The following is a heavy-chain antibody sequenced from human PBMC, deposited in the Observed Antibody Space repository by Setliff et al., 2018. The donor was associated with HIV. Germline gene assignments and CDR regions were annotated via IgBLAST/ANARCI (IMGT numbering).Heavy chain of an antibody. CDR3: ARDRIPKRGYTYREPDFDS. V-gene: IGHV1-3*01. CDR1: GYTFTSYG. D-gene: IGHD3-16*02. Sequence: ASVKVSCKASGYTFTSYGISWVRQAPGQGLEWMGWINAGNGNTKYSQKFQGRVTITRDTSASTGYMEVNSLRPEDTAVYYCARDRIPKRGYTYREPDFDSWGQGTLVTVSS. J-gene: IGHJ4*02. CDR2: INAGNGNT.